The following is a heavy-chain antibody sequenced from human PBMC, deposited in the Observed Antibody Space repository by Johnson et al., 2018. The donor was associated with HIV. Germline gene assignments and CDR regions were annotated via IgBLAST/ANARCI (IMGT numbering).Heavy chain of an antibody. Sequence: VQLVESGGGLVQPGRSLRLSCAASGFTFSSYAMHWVRQAPGKGLEWVAVISYDGSNKYYADSVKGRFTISRDNSKNTLYLQMNSLSAEDTAVYYCTGENGLGESSLVFDMWGQGTMVTVSS. CDR1: GFTFSSYA. J-gene: IGHJ3*02. V-gene: IGHV3-30-3*01. CDR3: TGENGLGESSLVFDM. D-gene: IGHD3-16*02. CDR2: ISYDGSNK.